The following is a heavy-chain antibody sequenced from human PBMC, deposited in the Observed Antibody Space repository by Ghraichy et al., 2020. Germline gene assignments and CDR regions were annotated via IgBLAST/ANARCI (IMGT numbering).Heavy chain of an antibody. Sequence: SETLPLTCDVSGASIRRDWWSWVRQPPGKGLEWIAEIYYSGATNFNPSLRSRVAISMDTSNSRLFLQLTSVTAADTAVYYCVGHCFGDDCRGFEIWGRGTPVTVSS. J-gene: IGHJ2*01. D-gene: IGHD2-21*01. CDR1: GASIRRDW. CDR2: IYYSGAT. V-gene: IGHV4-4*02. CDR3: VGHCFGDDCRGFEI.